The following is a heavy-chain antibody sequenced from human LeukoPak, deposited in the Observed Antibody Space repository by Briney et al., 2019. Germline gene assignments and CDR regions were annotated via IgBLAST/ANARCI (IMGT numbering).Heavy chain of an antibody. Sequence: QPGGSLRLSCAASGFNFRNHAMNWVRQASGKGLEWVSVISGSGGSTYYGDSVKGRFTISRDNSKNTLYLQMNSLRAEDTAVYFCAKAMTSVVTPGASWGQGTLVTVSS. V-gene: IGHV3-23*01. CDR2: ISGSGGST. D-gene: IGHD4-23*01. J-gene: IGHJ5*02. CDR3: AKAMTSVVTPGAS. CDR1: GFNFRNHA.